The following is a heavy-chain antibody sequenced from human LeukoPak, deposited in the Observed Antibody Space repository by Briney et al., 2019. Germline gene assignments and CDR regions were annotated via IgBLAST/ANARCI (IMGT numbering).Heavy chain of an antibody. CDR1: GYTFTSYY. Sequence: GASVKVSCKASGYTFTSYYMHWVRQAPGQGLEWMGIIKPSGGSTSYAQKFQGRVTMTRDMSTSTDYMELSSLRSEDTAVYYCARDNSVEDTAWWFDPWGQGTLVTVSS. V-gene: IGHV1-46*01. D-gene: IGHD4-23*01. J-gene: IGHJ5*02. CDR3: ARDNSVEDTAWWFDP. CDR2: IKPSGGST.